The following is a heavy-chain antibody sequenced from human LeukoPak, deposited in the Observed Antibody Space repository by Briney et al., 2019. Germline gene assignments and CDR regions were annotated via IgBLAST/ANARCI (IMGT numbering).Heavy chain of an antibody. J-gene: IGHJ4*02. CDR1: GGSISSYY. CDR2: IYYSGST. CDR3: ARVVDFWSGYPFDY. V-gene: IGHV4-59*01. Sequence: SETLSLTCTVSGGSISSYYWSWIRQPPGKGLEWIGYIYYSGSTNYNHSLKSRVTISVDTSKNQFSLKLSSVTAADTAVYYCARVVDFWSGYPFDYWGQGTLVTVSS. D-gene: IGHD3-3*01.